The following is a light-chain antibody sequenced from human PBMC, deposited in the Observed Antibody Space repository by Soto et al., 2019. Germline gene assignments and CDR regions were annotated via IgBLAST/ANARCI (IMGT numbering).Light chain of an antibody. J-gene: IGKJ1*01. Sequence: EIVLTQSPGTLSLSPGERATLSCRASQSLSSSYLAWYQQKPGQAPRLLISGASTRATGTPARFIGSGSGTDFTLTISSLQSEDFAIYHCQQYERWPPWTFGQGTKVDIK. CDR2: GAS. CDR1: QSLSSSY. V-gene: IGKV3-20*01. CDR3: QQYERWPPWT.